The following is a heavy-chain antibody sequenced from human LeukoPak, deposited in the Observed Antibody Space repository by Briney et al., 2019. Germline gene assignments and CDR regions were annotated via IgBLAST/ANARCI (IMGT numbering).Heavy chain of an antibody. CDR3: ASLYCSGGSCYNYYMDV. CDR1: GGPISSSGYY. J-gene: IGHJ6*03. CDR2: IYYSGST. V-gene: IGHV4-61*05. Sequence: SETLSLTCTVSGGPISSSGYYWGWIRQPPGKGLEWIGYIYYSGSTNYNPSLKSRVTISVDTSKNQFSLKLSSVTAADTAVYYCASLYCSGGSCYNYYMDVWGKGTTVTVSS. D-gene: IGHD2-15*01.